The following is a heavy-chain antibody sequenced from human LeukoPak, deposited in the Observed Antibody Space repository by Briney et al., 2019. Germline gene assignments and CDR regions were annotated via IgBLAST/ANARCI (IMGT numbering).Heavy chain of an antibody. CDR2: ISYDGSNK. D-gene: IGHD3-22*01. J-gene: IGHJ3*02. CDR3: ARSITMIVVVPRGAFDI. Sequence: GGSLRLSCAASGFTFSSYAMHWVRQAPGKGLEWVAVISYDGSNKYYADSVKGRFTISRDNSKNTLYLQMNSLRAEDTAVCYCARSITMIVVVPRGAFDIWGQGTMVTVSS. V-gene: IGHV3-30-3*01. CDR1: GFTFSSYA.